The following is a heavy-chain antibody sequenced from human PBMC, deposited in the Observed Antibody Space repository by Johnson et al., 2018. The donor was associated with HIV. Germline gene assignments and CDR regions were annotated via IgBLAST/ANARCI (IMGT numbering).Heavy chain of an antibody. CDR1: GFTFSSYD. Sequence: MLLVESGGGLVQPGGSLRLSCAASGFTFSSYDMHWVRQATGKGLEWVSAIGTAGDTYYPGSVKGRFTISRENAKNSLYLQMTTLRAEDTAVYYCVRGSGSYYLVKGAFDIWGQGTMVTVSS. J-gene: IGHJ3*02. D-gene: IGHD1-26*01. CDR2: IGTAGDT. CDR3: VRGSGSYYLVKGAFDI. V-gene: IGHV3-13*01.